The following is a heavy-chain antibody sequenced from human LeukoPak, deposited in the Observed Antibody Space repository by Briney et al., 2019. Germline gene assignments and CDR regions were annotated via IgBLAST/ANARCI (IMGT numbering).Heavy chain of an antibody. CDR2: IKSKTDGGTT. J-gene: IGHJ4*02. CDR1: GFTFSSYA. CDR3: TTRYCSGGRCDY. D-gene: IGHD2-15*01. V-gene: IGHV3-15*01. Sequence: GGSLRLSCAASGFTFSSYAMSWVRQAPGKGLEWVGRIKSKTDGGTTDYAAPVKGRFTISRDDSKTTLYLQMNSLKTEDTAVYYCTTRYCSGGRCDYWGQGTLVTVSS.